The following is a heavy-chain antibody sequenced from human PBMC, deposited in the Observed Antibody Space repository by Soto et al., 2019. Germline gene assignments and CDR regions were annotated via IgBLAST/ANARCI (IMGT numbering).Heavy chain of an antibody. Sequence: ASVKVSCKASGYTFTSYYMHWVRQAPGQGLEWMGIINPSGGSTSYAQKFQGRVTMTRDTSTSTVYMELSSLRSEDTAVYYCARVFAAAGTRRYYYGMDVWGQGTTVTVSS. D-gene: IGHD6-13*01. CDR3: ARVFAAAGTRRYYYGMDV. V-gene: IGHV1-46*01. CDR1: GYTFTSYY. CDR2: INPSGGST. J-gene: IGHJ6*02.